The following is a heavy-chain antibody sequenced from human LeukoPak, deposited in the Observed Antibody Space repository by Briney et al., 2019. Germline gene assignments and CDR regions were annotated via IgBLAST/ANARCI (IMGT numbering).Heavy chain of an antibody. Sequence: GGPLRLSCAASGFTFSSYSMNWVRQAPGKGLEWVSSISSSSSYIYYADSVKGRFTISRGNAKNSLYLQMNSLRAEDTAVYYCARERRLSSSPPDYYYYYGMDVWGQGTTVTVSS. J-gene: IGHJ6*02. CDR3: ARERRLSSSPPDYYYYYGMDV. CDR1: GFTFSSYS. V-gene: IGHV3-21*01. D-gene: IGHD6-13*01. CDR2: ISSSSSYI.